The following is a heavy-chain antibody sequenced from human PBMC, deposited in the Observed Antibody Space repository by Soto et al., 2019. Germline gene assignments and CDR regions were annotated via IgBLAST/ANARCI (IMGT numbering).Heavy chain of an antibody. V-gene: IGHV3-48*02. CDR3: VRDYNYGLDY. CDR2: ISGARRTI. D-gene: IGHD3-10*01. J-gene: IGHJ4*02. CDR1: GFTFSDYS. Sequence: EVQLVESGGGLVQPGGSLRLSCAAFGFTFSDYSLNWVRQAPGKGLEWISYISGARRTITYAGSVRGRFSISRDNAKNSLLLKMNSLGEEDTDVYYCVRDYNYGLDYWGQGTLVTVSS.